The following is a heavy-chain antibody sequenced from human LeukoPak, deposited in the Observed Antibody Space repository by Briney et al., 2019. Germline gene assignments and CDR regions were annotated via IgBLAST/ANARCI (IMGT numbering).Heavy chain of an antibody. CDR3: ARHFYGYFDS. V-gene: IGHV3-7*01. Sequence: GGSLRLSCAASGFTFSSYWMTWVRQAPGKGLEWVANIMQDGDAKYFVDSVKGRFTFSRDNAKNSLYLQMNSLRVEDTGVHYCARHFYGYFDSWGQGTLVTVSS. J-gene: IGHJ4*02. D-gene: IGHD2/OR15-2a*01. CDR1: GFTFSSYW. CDR2: IMQDGDAK.